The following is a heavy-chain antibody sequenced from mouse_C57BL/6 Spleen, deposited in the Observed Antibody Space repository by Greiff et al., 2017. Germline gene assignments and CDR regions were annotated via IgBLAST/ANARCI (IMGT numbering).Heavy chain of an antibody. Sequence: DVQLQESGGGLVQPKGSLKLSCAASGFSFNTYAMNWVRQAPGKGLEWVARIRSKSNNYATYYADSVKDRFTISRDDSESMLYLQMNNLKTEDTAMYYCVRHGVYDGSYAMDYWGQGTSVTVSS. J-gene: IGHJ4*01. D-gene: IGHD2-3*01. CDR3: VRHGVYDGSYAMDY. CDR2: IRSKSNNYAT. CDR1: GFSFNTYA. V-gene: IGHV10-1*01.